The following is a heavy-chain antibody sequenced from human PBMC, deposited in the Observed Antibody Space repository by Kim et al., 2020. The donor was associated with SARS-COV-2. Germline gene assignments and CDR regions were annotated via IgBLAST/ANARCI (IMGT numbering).Heavy chain of an antibody. V-gene: IGHV3-23*01. D-gene: IGHD3-22*01. CDR2: ISGSGGST. CDR3: ASGDPSMIVVVIREVEIDAFDI. CDR1: GFTFSSYA. Sequence: GGSLRLSCAASGFTFSSYAMSWVRQAPGKGLEWVSAISGSGGSTYYADSVKGRFTISRDNSKNTLYLQMNSLRAEDTAVYYCASGDPSMIVVVIREVEIDAFDIWGQGTMVTVSS. J-gene: IGHJ3*02.